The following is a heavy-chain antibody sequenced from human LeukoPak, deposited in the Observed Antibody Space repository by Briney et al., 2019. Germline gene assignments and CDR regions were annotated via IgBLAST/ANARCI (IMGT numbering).Heavy chain of an antibody. J-gene: IGHJ4*02. CDR3: ARGIHYYGSGSYVTYYFDY. Sequence: SETLSLTCTVSGGSISSGSYYWSWIRQPAGKGLEWIGRIYTSGSTNYNPSLKSRVTISVDTSKNQFSLKLSSVTAADTAVYYCARGIHYYGSGSYVTYYFDYWGQGTLVTVSS. CDR2: IYTSGST. V-gene: IGHV4-61*02. CDR1: GGSISSGSYY. D-gene: IGHD3-10*01.